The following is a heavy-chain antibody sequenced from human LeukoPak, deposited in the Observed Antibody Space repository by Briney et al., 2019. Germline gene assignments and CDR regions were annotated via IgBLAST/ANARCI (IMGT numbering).Heavy chain of an antibody. CDR1: GGSISSYY. V-gene: IGHV4-59*01. J-gene: IGHJ1*01. Sequence: SETLSLTCTVSGGSISSYYWNWIRQPPGKGLEWIGYIYYSGSTNYNPSLKSRVTISVDTSKNQFSLKLSSVTAADTSVYYCARGGWYPESFQHWGQGALVTVSS. CDR3: ARGGWYPESFQH. D-gene: IGHD6-19*01. CDR2: IYYSGST.